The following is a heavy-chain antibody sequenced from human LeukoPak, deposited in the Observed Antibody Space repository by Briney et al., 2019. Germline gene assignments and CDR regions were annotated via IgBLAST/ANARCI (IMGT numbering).Heavy chain of an antibody. CDR2: IYYSGTT. J-gene: IGHJ5*02. Sequence: PSETLSLTCAVSGGSISSGGYSWTWIRQPPGKGLECIGHIYYSGTTYYNPSLKSRVTISVDTSKNQFSLKLSSVTAADTAVYYCARDRLIAAGGNWFDPWGQGTLVTVSS. CDR1: GGSISSGGYS. D-gene: IGHD6-13*01. CDR3: ARDRLIAAGGNWFDP. V-gene: IGHV4-30-4*07.